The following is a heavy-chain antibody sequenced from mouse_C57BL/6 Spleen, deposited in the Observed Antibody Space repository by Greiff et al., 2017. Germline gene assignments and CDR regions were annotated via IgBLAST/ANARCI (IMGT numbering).Heavy chain of an antibody. J-gene: IGHJ2*01. D-gene: IGHD1-1*01. Sequence: EVQLVESGPVLVKPGASVKMSCKASGYTFTDYYMNWVKQSHGKSLEWIGVINPYNGGTSYNQKFKGKATLTVDKSSSTAYMELNSLTSEDSAVYYCARGDYGSSFDYWGQGTTLTVSS. CDR2: INPYNGGT. CDR1: GYTFTDYY. V-gene: IGHV1-19*01. CDR3: ARGDYGSSFDY.